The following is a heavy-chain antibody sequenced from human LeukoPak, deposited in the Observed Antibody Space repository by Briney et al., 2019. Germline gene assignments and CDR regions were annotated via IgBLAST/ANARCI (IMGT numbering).Heavy chain of an antibody. Sequence: PSETLSLTCTVSGGSISSSSYYWSWIRQPAGKGLEWIGRIYTSGSTNYNPSLKSRVTISVDTSKNQFSLKLSSVTAADTAVYYCARAFRYYDFWSGSEPESTPHPNWLDPWGQGTLVTVSS. CDR3: ARAFRYYDFWSGSEPESTPHPNWLDP. CDR1: GGSISSSSYY. V-gene: IGHV4-61*02. CDR2: IYTSGST. J-gene: IGHJ5*02. D-gene: IGHD3-3*01.